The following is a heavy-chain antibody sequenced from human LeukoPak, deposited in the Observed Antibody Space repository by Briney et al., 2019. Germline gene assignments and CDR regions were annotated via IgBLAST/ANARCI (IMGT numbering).Heavy chain of an antibody. Sequence: GGSLRLSCAASGFTFSNFRMSWVRQAPGRGLEWVANIHPEGNEKYHVESVKGRFTISRDNPKNSLFLQMNGLRVEDTAVYYCARGDDFSGDHWGQGTLVTVSS. J-gene: IGHJ4*02. D-gene: IGHD1-1*01. CDR3: ARGDDFSGDH. CDR1: GFTFSNFR. CDR2: IHPEGNEK. V-gene: IGHV3-7*04.